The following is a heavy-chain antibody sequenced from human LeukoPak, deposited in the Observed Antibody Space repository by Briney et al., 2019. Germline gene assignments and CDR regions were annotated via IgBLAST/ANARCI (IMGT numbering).Heavy chain of an antibody. CDR2: INPNSGGT. D-gene: IGHD6-6*01. V-gene: IGHV1-2*02. J-gene: IGHJ4*02. Sequence: ASVKVSCKASGFTFTGYYMHWVRQAPGQGLEWMGWINPNSGGTNYAQKFQGRVTMTRDTSISTAYMELSRLRSDDTAVYYCARDLGIAARRAGYWGQGTLVTVSS. CDR1: GFTFTGYY. CDR3: ARDLGIAARRAGY.